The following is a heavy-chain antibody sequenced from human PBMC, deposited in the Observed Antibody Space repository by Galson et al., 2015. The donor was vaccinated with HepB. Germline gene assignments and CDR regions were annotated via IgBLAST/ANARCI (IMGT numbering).Heavy chain of an antibody. Sequence: SLRLSCAASGFKFSSYGMHWVRQAPGKGLEWVTVISYDGSNKSYADSVKGRFTISRGNSKNTLYLQMNSLILEATAVYYCAKDAWVWWLLSSTLDVWGRGTTVTVSS. D-gene: IGHD2-21*02. CDR3: AKDAWVWWLLSSTLDV. CDR1: GFKFSSYG. V-gene: IGHV3-30*18. J-gene: IGHJ6*02. CDR2: ISYDGSNK.